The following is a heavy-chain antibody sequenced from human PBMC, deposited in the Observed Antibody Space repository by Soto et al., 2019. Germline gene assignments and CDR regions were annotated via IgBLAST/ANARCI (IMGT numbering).Heavy chain of an antibody. CDR2: IWYDGSNK. D-gene: IGHD3-22*01. J-gene: IGHJ4*02. V-gene: IGHV3-33*01. CDR1: GFTFSSYG. Sequence: GGSLSLSCATSGFTFSSYGMHWVRQAPGKGLEWVAIIWYDGSNKYYADSVKGRFTISRDNSKNTLYLQMNNLRAEDTAVYYCAREGDSSGYYQLTFDYWGQGAQVTVSS. CDR3: AREGDSSGYYQLTFDY.